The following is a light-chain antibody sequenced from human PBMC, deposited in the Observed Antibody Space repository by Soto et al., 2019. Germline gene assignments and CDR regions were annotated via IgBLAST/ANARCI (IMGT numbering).Light chain of an antibody. J-gene: IGKJ2*01. CDR3: QQYGSSPGYT. Sequence: EIVLTQSPGTLSLSPGERATLSCRASKSVSSSYLDWYQQKPGQAPRLLIYGASSRATGIPDRFSGSGSGKDFTISINRLEPEDFAVYYCQQYGSSPGYTFGQVTKLEIK. CDR1: KSVSSSY. V-gene: IGKV3-20*01. CDR2: GAS.